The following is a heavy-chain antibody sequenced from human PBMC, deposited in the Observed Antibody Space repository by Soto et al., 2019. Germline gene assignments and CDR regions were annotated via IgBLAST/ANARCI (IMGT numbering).Heavy chain of an antibody. CDR3: ARQKWEQPKWFDP. CDR1: GGAISDARFY. CDR2: IYYSGTT. D-gene: IGHD1-26*01. V-gene: IGHV4-39*01. Sequence: QLQLQESGPGLVKPSETLSLTCSLSGGAISDARFYWGWIRQSPGKGLEWVGSIYYSGTTFLNPSLQSLATISVDTSENQFSLKLSSVTAADTALYFCARQKWEQPKWFDPWGQGTLVTVSS. J-gene: IGHJ5*02.